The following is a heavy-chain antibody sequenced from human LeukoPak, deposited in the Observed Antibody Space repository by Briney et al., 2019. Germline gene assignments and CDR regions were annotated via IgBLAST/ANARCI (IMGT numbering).Heavy chain of an antibody. CDR3: AREGYYGSVKTDAFDI. CDR2: IYYSGST. Sequence: SETLSLTCTVSGGSISSYYWSWIRQPPGKGLEWIGHIYYSGSTNYNPSLKSRVTISVDTSKNQFSLKLSSVTAADTAVYYCAREGYYGSVKTDAFDIWGQGTMVTVSS. J-gene: IGHJ3*02. CDR1: GGSISSYY. V-gene: IGHV4-59*12. D-gene: IGHD3-10*01.